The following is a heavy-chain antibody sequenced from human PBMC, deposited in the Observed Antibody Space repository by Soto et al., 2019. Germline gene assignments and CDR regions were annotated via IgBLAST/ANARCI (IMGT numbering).Heavy chain of an antibody. D-gene: IGHD6-6*01. J-gene: IGHJ6*02. Sequence: SETLSLTCTVAGGSSSSLGYYWTWIRQHPGKGLEWIGYNYYSGITYYNPSLKSRVTISLDTSKNQFSLKLSSVTAADTAVYYCARGSSIAGLYYGMDVWGQGTTVTVSS. CDR2: NYYSGIT. CDR3: ARGSSIAGLYYGMDV. V-gene: IGHV4-31*03. CDR1: GGSSSSLGYY.